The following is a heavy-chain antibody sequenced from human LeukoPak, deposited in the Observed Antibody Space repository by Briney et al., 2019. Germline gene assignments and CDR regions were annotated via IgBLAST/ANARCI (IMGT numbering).Heavy chain of an antibody. CDR2: IYYSGTT. V-gene: IGHV4-39*01. Sequence: SETLSLTCTVSGDSITSSPYYWGWIRQTPGKGLEWIGSIYYSGTTYYNPSLKSRVTVSVDTSKNQFSLKLSSVTAADTAVYYCAKVMKSSGSGVIVYSWFDPWGQGTLATVSS. CDR3: AKVMKSSGSGVIVYSWFDP. D-gene: IGHD6-19*01. J-gene: IGHJ5*02. CDR1: GDSITSSPYY.